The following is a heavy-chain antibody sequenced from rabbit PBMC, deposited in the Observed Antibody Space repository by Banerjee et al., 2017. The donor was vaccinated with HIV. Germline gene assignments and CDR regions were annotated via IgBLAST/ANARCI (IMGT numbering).Heavy chain of an antibody. J-gene: IGHJ4*01. D-gene: IGHD8-1*01. Sequence: EESGGDLVQPGASLTLTCTASGFDFSSNVMCWVRQAPGKGPEWIACIDNGDGSTYYANWVNGRFTISRSTSLNTVTLQMTSLTAADTATYFCARDGGSSVYTQYYFNLWGQGTLVTVS. CDR3: ARDGGSSVYTQYYFNL. V-gene: IGHV1S47*01. CDR2: IDNGDGST. CDR1: GFDFSSNV.